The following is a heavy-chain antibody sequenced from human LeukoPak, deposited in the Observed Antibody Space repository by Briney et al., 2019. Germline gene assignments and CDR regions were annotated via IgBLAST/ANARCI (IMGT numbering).Heavy chain of an antibody. CDR2: ISHRGTSI. V-gene: IGHV3-11*01. CDR1: RFTFSDYY. J-gene: IGHJ4*02. Sequence: GGSLRLSCAASRFTFSDYYMTWIRQAPGKGLEWVSYISHRGTSIYYADSVKGRFTISRDNAKNSLYLQMNNLRAEDTALYYCARGRGSYSSGWYYFDYWGQGTLVTVSS. D-gene: IGHD6-19*01. CDR3: ARGRGSYSSGWYYFDY.